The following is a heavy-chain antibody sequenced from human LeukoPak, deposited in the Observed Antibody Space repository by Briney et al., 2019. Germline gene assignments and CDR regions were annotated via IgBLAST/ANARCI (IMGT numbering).Heavy chain of an antibody. D-gene: IGHD1-14*01. CDR2: ICYDGSNK. CDR1: RFTLSTYG. J-gene: IGHJ4*02. V-gene: IGHV3-30*02. Sequence: GGSLRLSCAASRFTLSTYGMHCVRQAPGKGLEWVTFICYDGSNKYYADSVKGRITISRDNIKNTLYLQMKSERSEDKAVYYCAKATRATETDSQDYWGQGILVTVSS. CDR3: AKATRATETDSQDY.